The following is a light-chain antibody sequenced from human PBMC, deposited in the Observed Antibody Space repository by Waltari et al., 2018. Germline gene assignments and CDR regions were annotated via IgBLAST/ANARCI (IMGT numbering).Light chain of an antibody. Sequence: QSALTQPASVSGSPGQSLTISCTGTSSDVGTYKYVSWYQHRPGTAPKVIIYDVNKRPSGVSNRFSGSKSGNTASLTISGLQAEDEANYSCASYSSISSYVVFGGGTKLTVL. J-gene: IGLJ2*01. CDR1: SSDVGTYKY. CDR3: ASYSSISSYVV. V-gene: IGLV2-14*03. CDR2: DVN.